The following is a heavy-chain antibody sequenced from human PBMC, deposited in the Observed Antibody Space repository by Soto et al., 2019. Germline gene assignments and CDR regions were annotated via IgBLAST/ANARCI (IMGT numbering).Heavy chain of an antibody. V-gene: IGHV3-23*01. CDR1: GLTFGIDA. CDR3: AKHYDRILGS. J-gene: IGHJ4*02. D-gene: IGHD3-16*01. CDR2: ISAGGDST. Sequence: EVQLLESGGGLVQPGGSLRLSCAASGLTFGIDAMSWVRQAPGKGLEWVSSISAGGDSTYYTDSVKGRFTISRDNSKKTLYLQMNSLRAEDTAVYYCAKHYDRILGSWGQGTLVTVSS.